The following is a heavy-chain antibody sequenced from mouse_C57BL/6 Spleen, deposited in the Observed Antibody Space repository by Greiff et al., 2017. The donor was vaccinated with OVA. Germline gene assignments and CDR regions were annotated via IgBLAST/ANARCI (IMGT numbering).Heavy chain of an antibody. J-gene: IGHJ4*01. CDR2: FHPYNDDT. CDR1: GYTFTTYP. Sequence: QVQLKQSGAELVKPGASVKMSCKASGYTFTTYPIEWMKQNHGKSLEWIGNFHPYNDDTKYNEKFKGKATLTVEKSSSTVYLELSRLTSDDSAVYYCAILRRGYYYAMDYWGQGTSVTVSS. V-gene: IGHV1-47*01. CDR3: AILRRGYYYAMDY. D-gene: IGHD2-12*01.